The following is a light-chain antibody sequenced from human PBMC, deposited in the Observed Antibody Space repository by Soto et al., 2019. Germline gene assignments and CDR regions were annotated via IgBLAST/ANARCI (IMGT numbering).Light chain of an antibody. CDR1: QSVSSTY. Sequence: EIVLTQSPGTLSLSPGERATLSCRASQSVSSTYLAWYQHKLGQAPRLLIYGASRKASGIPDRFSGSGSGTDFTLTISRLEPEDFAVYYCQQYGSSPRSFGQGTKVEVK. CDR2: GAS. V-gene: IGKV3-20*01. J-gene: IGKJ1*01. CDR3: QQYGSSPRS.